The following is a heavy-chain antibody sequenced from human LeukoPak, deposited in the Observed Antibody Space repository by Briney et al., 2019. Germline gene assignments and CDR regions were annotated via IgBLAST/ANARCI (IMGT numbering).Heavy chain of an antibody. CDR2: IYYSGST. D-gene: IGHD2-2*01. J-gene: IGHJ6*02. CDR1: GGSISSGGYY. V-gene: IGHV4-31*03. CDR3: ARRVVVPAATKHMDV. Sequence: SQTLSLTCTVSGGSISSGGYYWSWIRQHPGKGLEWIGYIYYSGSTYYNPSLKSRVTISVDTSKNQFPLKLSSVTAADTAVYYCARRVVVPAATKHMDVWGQGTTVTVSS.